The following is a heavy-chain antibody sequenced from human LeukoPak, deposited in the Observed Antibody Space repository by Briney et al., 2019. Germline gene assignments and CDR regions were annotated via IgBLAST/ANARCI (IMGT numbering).Heavy chain of an antibody. V-gene: IGHV3-30*02. Sequence: AGGSLRLSCAASGFTFSSYGMHWVRQAPGKGLEWVAFIRYDGSNKYYADSVKGRFTISRDNSKNTLYLQMNSLRAEDTAVYYCAKDRSPYCGGDCYPDYWGQGTLVTVSS. CDR1: GFTFSSYG. D-gene: IGHD2-21*01. J-gene: IGHJ4*02. CDR3: AKDRSPYCGGDCYPDY. CDR2: IRYDGSNK.